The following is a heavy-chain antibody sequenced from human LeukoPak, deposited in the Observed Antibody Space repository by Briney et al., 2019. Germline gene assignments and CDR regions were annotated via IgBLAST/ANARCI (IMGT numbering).Heavy chain of an antibody. J-gene: IGHJ4*02. CDR2: ISSSSSTI. Sequence: PGGSLRLSCAASGFTFSSYSMDWVRQAPGKGLEWVSYISSSSSTIYYADSVKGRFTISRDNAKNSLYLQMNSLRAEDTAVYYCARDAPYFRWGQGTLITVSS. V-gene: IGHV3-48*01. D-gene: IGHD3-9*01. CDR3: ARDAPYFR. CDR1: GFTFSSYS.